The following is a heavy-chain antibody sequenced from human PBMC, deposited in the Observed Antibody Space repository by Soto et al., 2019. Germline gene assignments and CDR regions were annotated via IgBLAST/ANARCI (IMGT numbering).Heavy chain of an antibody. CDR3: ARSGTTTPPFLEH. J-gene: IGHJ4*02. CDR2: VYHSGST. V-gene: IGHV4-38-2*01. Sequence: SGTLSLTCVVSGYSISSAYYWGWIRQPPGKGLEWVGSVYHSGSTYYNPSLKSRITISLDTSKNHFSLKLRSVTAADSAVYYCARSGTTTPPFLEHWGQGALVTVSS. D-gene: IGHD1-1*01. CDR1: GYSISSAYY.